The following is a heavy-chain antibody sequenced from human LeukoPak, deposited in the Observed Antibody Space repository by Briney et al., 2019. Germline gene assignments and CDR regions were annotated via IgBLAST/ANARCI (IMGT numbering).Heavy chain of an antibody. V-gene: IGHV3-23*01. CDR1: GFTFTSYA. J-gene: IGHJ2*01. Sequence: EGSLRLSCGASGFTFTSYAMSWIRQAPGKGLEWVSAISGGGENTYYGDSVKGRFTISRDNSKNTLYLQMNSLRAEDTATYYCAKPRAMTTGVGRYFDLWGRGTLVTVSS. D-gene: IGHD1-1*01. CDR2: ISGGGENT. CDR3: AKPRAMTTGVGRYFDL.